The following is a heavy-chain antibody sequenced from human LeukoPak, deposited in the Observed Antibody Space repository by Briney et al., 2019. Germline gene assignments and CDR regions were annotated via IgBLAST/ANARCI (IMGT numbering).Heavy chain of an antibody. J-gene: IGHJ4*02. CDR2: ISSSGSTI. D-gene: IGHD3-10*01. Sequence: GGSLRLSCAASGFTFSNYEMNWVRQAPGKGLEWVSYISSSGSTIYYADSVKGRFTISRDNAKNSLYLQMNSLRAEDTAVYCCAREHYFGSGSYFGYWGQGTLVTVSS. CDR1: GFTFSNYE. V-gene: IGHV3-48*03. CDR3: AREHYFGSGSYFGY.